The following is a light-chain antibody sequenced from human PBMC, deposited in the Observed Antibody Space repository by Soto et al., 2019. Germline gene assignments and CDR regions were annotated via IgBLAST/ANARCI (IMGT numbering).Light chain of an antibody. Sequence: QSVLTQPPSVSGAPGQRVTISCTGTSSNIGSGYDVHWYQHLPGTAPKLLIYGNTIRPSGVPDRFSGSKSGTSATLAITARPAEDEAAYHCQSYDRSLRRYVFVPGSNVTVL. V-gene: IGLV1-40*01. CDR2: GNT. CDR3: QSYDRSLRRYV. J-gene: IGLJ1*01. CDR1: SSNIGSGYD.